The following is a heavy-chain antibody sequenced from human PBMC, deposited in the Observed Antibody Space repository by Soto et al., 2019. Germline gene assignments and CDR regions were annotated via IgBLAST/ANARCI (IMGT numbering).Heavy chain of an antibody. CDR1: GFPFSSYA. CDR2: RSGSGGST. CDR3: TKDRYCSSTSCYAGYY. V-gene: IGHV3-23*01. J-gene: IGHJ4*02. D-gene: IGHD2-2*01. Sequence: EVQLLESGGGLVQPGGSLRLSCAASGFPFSSYAMSWVRHAPGKGLEWVSGRSGSGGSTSAADTVKSRFTISRDNSKNTLYLQMNSLRAEDTAVYYCTKDRYCSSTSCYAGYYWGQGTLVTVSS.